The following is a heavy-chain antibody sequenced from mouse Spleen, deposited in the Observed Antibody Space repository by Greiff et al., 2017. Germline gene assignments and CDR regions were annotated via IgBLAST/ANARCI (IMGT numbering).Heavy chain of an antibody. D-gene: IGHD4-1*01. CDR2: ISSGGGNT. J-gene: IGHJ3*01. V-gene: IGHV5-9-3*01. CDR3: ARRKLGSTFAY. Sequence: EVQLVESGGGLVKLGGSLKLSCAASGFTFSSYAMSWVRQTPEKRLEWVATISSGGGNTYYPDSVKGRFTISRDNAKNTLYLQMSSLKSEDTAMYYCARRKLGSTFAYWGQGTLVTVSA. CDR1: GFTFSSYA.